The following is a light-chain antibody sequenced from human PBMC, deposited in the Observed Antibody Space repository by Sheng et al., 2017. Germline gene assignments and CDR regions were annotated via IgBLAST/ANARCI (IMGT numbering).Light chain of an antibody. CDR1: QSVSTW. CDR3: QQYNLYRT. CDR2: KAS. V-gene: IGKV1-5*03. J-gene: IGKJ1*01. Sequence: IQMTQSPSTLSASVGDRVTITCRASQSVSTWLAWYQQKPGKAPKLLIYKASNLASGVPSRFSGSGSGTEFTLTISSLQPDDSATYYCQQYNLYRTFGQGT.